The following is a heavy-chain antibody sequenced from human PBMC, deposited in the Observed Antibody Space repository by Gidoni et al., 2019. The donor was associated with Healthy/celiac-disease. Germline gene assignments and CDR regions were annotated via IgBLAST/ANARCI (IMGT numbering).Heavy chain of an antibody. D-gene: IGHD5-18*01. CDR3: TTDKDTAMVTYHLFFDY. J-gene: IGHJ4*02. Sequence: EVQLVESGGGLVKPGGSLRLYCAASGFTFSNAWMSWVRQAPGKGLEWVGRIKSKTDGGTTDYAAPVKGRFTISRDDSKNTLYLQMNSLKTEDTAVYYCTTDKDTAMVTYHLFFDYWGQGTLVTVSS. CDR2: IKSKTDGGTT. CDR1: GFTFSNAW. V-gene: IGHV3-15*01.